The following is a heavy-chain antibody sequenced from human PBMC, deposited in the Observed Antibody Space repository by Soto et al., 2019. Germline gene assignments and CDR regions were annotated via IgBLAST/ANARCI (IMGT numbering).Heavy chain of an antibody. CDR2: IYYSGST. CDR1: GGSVSSGSYY. V-gene: IGHV4-61*01. J-gene: IGHJ4*02. Sequence: PSETLSLTCTVSGGSVSSGSYYWSWIRQPPGKGLEWIGYIYYSGSTNYNPSLKSRVTISVDTSKNQFSLKLSSVTAADTATYYCARKFEYSSSSEGIAAHGVFDYWGQGTLVTVSS. D-gene: IGHD6-6*01. CDR3: ARKFEYSSSSEGIAAHGVFDY.